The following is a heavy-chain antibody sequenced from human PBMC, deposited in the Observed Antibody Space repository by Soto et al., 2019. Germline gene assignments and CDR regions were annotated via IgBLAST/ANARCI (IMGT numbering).Heavy chain of an antibody. CDR2: IYYSGST. Sequence: PSETLSLTCTVSGGSISSGDYYWSWILQPPGKGLEWIGYIYYSGSTYYNPSLKSRVTISVDTSKNEFFLKLSAVTAAYTAVYYCVRDRRACEGVYAFYIWSQGPIGT. CDR1: GGSISSGDYY. CDR3: VRDRRACEGVYAFYI. J-gene: IGHJ3*02. V-gene: IGHV4-30-4*01. D-gene: IGHD3-10*01.